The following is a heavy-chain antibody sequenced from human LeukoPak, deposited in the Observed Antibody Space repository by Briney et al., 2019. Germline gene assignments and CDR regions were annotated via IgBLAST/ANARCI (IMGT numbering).Heavy chain of an antibody. V-gene: IGHV4-39*01. CDR3: ARRRGTGTPEDY. D-gene: IGHD1-1*01. CDR2: IYYSGST. J-gene: IGHJ4*02. CDR1: GGSISSSSYY. Sequence: SETLSLTCTVSGGSISSSSYYWGWIRQPPGKGLEWFGSIYYSGSTYYNPSLKSRVTISVDTSKNQFSLKLSSVTAADTAVYYCARRRGTGTPEDYWGQGTLVTVSS.